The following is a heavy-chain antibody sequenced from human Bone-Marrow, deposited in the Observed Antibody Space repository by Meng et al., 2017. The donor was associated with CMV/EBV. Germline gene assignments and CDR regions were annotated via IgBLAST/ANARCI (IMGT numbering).Heavy chain of an antibody. J-gene: IGHJ3*02. V-gene: IGHV1-8*01. CDR2: MVPNSGRT. Sequence: ASVKVSCKASGYPFSSLDVNWVRQAAGQGPEWMGWMVPNSGRTGSAQKFLGRVTMTWDTSIGTLYMELSRLTFEDTAVYYCARYIRGNGFDIWGQGTMATV. D-gene: IGHD1-1*01. CDR3: ARYIRGNGFDI. CDR1: GYPFSSLD.